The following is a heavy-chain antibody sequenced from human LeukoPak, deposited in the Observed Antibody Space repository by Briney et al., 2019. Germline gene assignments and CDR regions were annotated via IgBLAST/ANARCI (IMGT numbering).Heavy chain of an antibody. CDR2: IYYSGST. J-gene: IGHJ4*02. Sequence: SETLSLTCTVSGGSISSSSYYWGWIRQPPGKGLECIGSIYYSGSTYYNPSLKSRVTISVDTSKNQFSLKLSSVTAADTAVYYCARLVHGATTPQYYFDYWGQGTLVTFSS. V-gene: IGHV4-39*01. CDR3: ARLVHGATTPQYYFDY. D-gene: IGHD1-26*01. CDR1: GGSISSSSYY.